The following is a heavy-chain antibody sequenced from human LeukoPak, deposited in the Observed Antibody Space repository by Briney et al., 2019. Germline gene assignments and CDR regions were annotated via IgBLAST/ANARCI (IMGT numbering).Heavy chain of an antibody. J-gene: IGHJ4*02. D-gene: IGHD6-6*01. CDR2: INAGNGNT. V-gene: IGHV1-3*03. Sequence: GASVKVSCKASGYTFTGYAMHWVRQAPGQRLEWMGWINAGNGNTKYSQEFQGRVTITRDTSASTAYMELSSLRSEDMAVYYCARGPASIAAPFDYWGQGTLVTVSS. CDR1: GYTFTGYA. CDR3: ARGPASIAAPFDY.